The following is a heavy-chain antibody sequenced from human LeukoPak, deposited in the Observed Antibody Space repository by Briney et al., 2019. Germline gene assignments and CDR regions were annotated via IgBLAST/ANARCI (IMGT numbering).Heavy chain of an antibody. CDR1: GFTFSSYA. CDR3: AKPPSFLEWLYYFDY. Sequence: GGSLRLSCAASGFTFSSYAMSWVRQAPGKGLEWVSAISGSGGSTYYADSVKGRLTISRDNSKNTLYLQMTSLRAEDTAVYYCAKPPSFLEWLYYFDYWGQGTLVTVSS. D-gene: IGHD3-3*02. V-gene: IGHV3-23*01. CDR2: ISGSGGST. J-gene: IGHJ4*02.